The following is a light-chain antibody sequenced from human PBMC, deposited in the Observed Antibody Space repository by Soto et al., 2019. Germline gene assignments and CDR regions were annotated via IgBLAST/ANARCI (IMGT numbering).Light chain of an antibody. CDR2: DAS. J-gene: IGKJ1*01. CDR1: KSIRGW. Sequence: DIQMTQSPSTLSASLGDRVTITCRASKSIRGWLAWYQQKPGKAPKLLIYDASSVESGVPSRFSGSGSGTEFTLTISSLQPDDFATYYCQQYNSYSWTFGQGTKVEIK. CDR3: QQYNSYSWT. V-gene: IGKV1-5*01.